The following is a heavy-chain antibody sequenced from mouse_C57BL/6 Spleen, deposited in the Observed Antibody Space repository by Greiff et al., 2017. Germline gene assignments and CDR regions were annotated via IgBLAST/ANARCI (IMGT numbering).Heavy chain of an antibody. D-gene: IGHD1-1*01. CDR2: IYPGNSDT. CDR3: TREDYYYGSYYAMDY. J-gene: IGHJ4*01. V-gene: IGHV1-5*01. CDR1: GYTFTSYW. Sequence: VQLQQSGTVLARPGASVKMSCKTSGYTFTSYWMHWVKQRPGQGLEWIGAIYPGNSDTSYNQKVKGKAKLTAVTSASTAYMELSSLTNEDSAVYYCTREDYYYGSYYAMDYWGQGTSVTVSS.